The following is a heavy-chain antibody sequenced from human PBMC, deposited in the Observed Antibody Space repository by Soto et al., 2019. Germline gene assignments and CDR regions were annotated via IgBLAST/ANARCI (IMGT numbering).Heavy chain of an antibody. CDR3: ARTVDTAMVSEN. Sequence: WASVKVSCKASGYTFTGYYMHWVRQAPGQGLEWMGWINPNSGGTNYAQKFQGRVTMTRDTSISTAYMELSRLRSDDTAVYYCARTVDTAMVSENWGQGTLVTVSS. D-gene: IGHD5-18*01. V-gene: IGHV1-2*02. CDR1: GYTFTGYY. CDR2: INPNSGGT. J-gene: IGHJ4*02.